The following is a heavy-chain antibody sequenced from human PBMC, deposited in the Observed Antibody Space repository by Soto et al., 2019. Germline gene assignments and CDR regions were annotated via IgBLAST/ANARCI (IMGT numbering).Heavy chain of an antibody. CDR3: ARIYCTTTTCDSWFDP. Sequence: GESLKISCEGSEYTFTTFWISWVRQMPGKGLEWMGRIDPGDTYATYSPAFQGHVTISADKATSTAYLQWSSLKASDTAMYFCARIYCTTTTCDSWFDPWGQGTLVTVS. CDR1: EYTFTTFW. J-gene: IGHJ5*02. V-gene: IGHV5-10-1*01. CDR2: IDPGDTYA. D-gene: IGHD2-2*01.